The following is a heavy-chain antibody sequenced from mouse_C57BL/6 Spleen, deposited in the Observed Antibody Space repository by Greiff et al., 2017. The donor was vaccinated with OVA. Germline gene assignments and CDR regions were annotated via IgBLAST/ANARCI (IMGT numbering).Heavy chain of an antibody. CDR3: ARLGSYYGNPAWFAY. CDR1: GYSFTGYY. Sequence: VQLQQSGPELVKPGASVKISCKASGYSFTGYYMNWVKQSPEKSLEWIGEINPSTGGTTYNKKFKAKATLTVDKSSSTAYMQLKSLTSEDSAVYYCARLGSYYGNPAWFAYWGQGTLVTVSA. J-gene: IGHJ3*01. V-gene: IGHV1-42*01. D-gene: IGHD2-1*01. CDR2: INPSTGGT.